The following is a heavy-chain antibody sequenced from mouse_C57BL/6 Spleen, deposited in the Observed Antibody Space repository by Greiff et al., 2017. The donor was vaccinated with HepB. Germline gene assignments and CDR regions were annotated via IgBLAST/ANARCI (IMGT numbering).Heavy chain of an antibody. CDR3: ARTDYGSSYDYAMDY. Sequence: VHLVESGPGLVAPSQSLSITCTVSGFSLTSYAISWVRQPPGKGLEWLGVIWTGGGTNYNSALKSRLSISKDNSKSQVFLKMNSLQTDDTARYYCARTDYGSSYDYAMDYWGQGTSVTVSS. D-gene: IGHD1-1*01. CDR2: IWTGGGT. V-gene: IGHV2-9-1*01. CDR1: GFSLTSYA. J-gene: IGHJ4*01.